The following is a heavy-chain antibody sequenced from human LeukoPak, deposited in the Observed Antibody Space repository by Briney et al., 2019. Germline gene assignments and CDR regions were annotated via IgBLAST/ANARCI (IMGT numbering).Heavy chain of an antibody. CDR1: GYTFTSYY. D-gene: IGHD3-22*01. Sequence: ASVKVSCKASGYTFTSYYMHWVRQAPGQGLEWMGIINPSGHSTSYAQKFQGRVTVTRDTSTSTVYMELSSLGSEDTAVYYCARETITMMSFDYWGQGTLVTVSS. CDR2: INPSGHST. J-gene: IGHJ4*02. CDR3: ARETITMMSFDY. V-gene: IGHV1-46*01.